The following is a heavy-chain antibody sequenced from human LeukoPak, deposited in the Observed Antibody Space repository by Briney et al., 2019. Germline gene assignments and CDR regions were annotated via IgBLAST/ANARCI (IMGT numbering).Heavy chain of an antibody. CDR2: ISYDGSNK. J-gene: IGHJ6*03. Sequence: PGGSLRLSCAASGFTFSSYAMHWVRQAPGKGLEWVAVISYDGSNKYYADSVKGRFTISRDNSKNTLYLQMNSLRAEDTAVYYCARDQSSGYYYYYYMDVWGKGTTVTVSS. CDR1: GFTFSSYA. V-gene: IGHV3-30*04. D-gene: IGHD3-22*01. CDR3: ARDQSSGYYYYYYMDV.